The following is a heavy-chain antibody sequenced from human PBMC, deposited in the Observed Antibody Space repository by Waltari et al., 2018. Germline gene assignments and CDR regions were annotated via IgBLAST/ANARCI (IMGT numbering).Heavy chain of an antibody. CDR3: ARGDYYYMDV. CDR1: GGTFSSYA. J-gene: IGHJ6*03. V-gene: IGHV1-69*05. Sequence: QVQLVQSGAEVKKPGSSVKVSCKASGGTFSSYAISWVRQAPGQGLEWMGVIILSLGTANYAQKVQGRVTITTDESTSTAYMELSSLRSEDTAVYYCARGDYYYMDVWGKGTTVTVSS. CDR2: IILSLGTA.